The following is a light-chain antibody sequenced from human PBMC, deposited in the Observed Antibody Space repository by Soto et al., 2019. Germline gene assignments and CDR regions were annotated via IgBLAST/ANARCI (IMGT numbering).Light chain of an antibody. CDR2: DAS. Sequence: DIQMTQSPSSLSASIGDRVTITCQARQDISNSLNWYQQKPGKAPKLLINDASNLETGVPSRFSGSGSGTDFTFTISSLQPEDIATYYCQQYDNLPFTFGPGTRVDMK. V-gene: IGKV1-33*01. CDR3: QQYDNLPFT. CDR1: QDISNS. J-gene: IGKJ3*01.